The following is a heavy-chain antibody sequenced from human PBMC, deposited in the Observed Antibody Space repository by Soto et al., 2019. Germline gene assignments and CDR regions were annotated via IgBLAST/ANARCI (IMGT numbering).Heavy chain of an antibody. CDR1: GFTVSTYA. CDR2: ISSTGAST. CDR3: AKPLSLGQAARDFCF. J-gene: IGHJ4*03. D-gene: IGHD7-27*01. Sequence: EVQLLESGGGLIQPGGSLRLSCAASGFTVSTYALSWVRQPPGEGLEWGSTISSTGASTYYADSVKGRFTVSRDDSKNTLFLHIYSLRVEDTALYCCAKPLSLGQAARDFCFLGQGTMVNVS. V-gene: IGHV3-23*01.